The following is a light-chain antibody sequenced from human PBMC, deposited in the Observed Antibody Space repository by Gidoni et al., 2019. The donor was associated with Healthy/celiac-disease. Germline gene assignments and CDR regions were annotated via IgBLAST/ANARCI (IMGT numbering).Light chain of an antibody. CDR2: KSS. J-gene: IGKJ2*01. V-gene: IGKV1-5*03. Sequence: DIQMNQYPSTLSASVGDRVTITCLASQSISSWLAWYQQKPGKAPKLLIYKSSSFESGVPSRFSCSGSGTEFTLTISSLQPDDFATYYCQQYNSYSGYTFGQWTKLEIK. CDR3: QQYNSYSGYT. CDR1: QSISSW.